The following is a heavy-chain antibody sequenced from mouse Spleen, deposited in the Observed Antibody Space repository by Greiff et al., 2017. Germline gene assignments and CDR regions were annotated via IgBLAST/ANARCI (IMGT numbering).Heavy chain of an antibody. Sequence: VKLQQSGAELVRPGSSVKISCKASGYAFSSYWMNWVKQRPGQGLEWIGQIYPGDGDTNYNGKFKGKATLTADKSSSTAYMQLSSLTSEDSAVYFCAREGLLRAMDYWGQGTSVTVSS. CDR3: AREGLLRAMDY. V-gene: IGHV1-80*01. J-gene: IGHJ4*01. D-gene: IGHD2-3*01. CDR1: GYAFSSYW. CDR2: IYPGDGDT.